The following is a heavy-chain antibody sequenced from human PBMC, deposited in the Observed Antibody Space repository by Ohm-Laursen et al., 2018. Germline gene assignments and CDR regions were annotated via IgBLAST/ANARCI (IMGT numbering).Heavy chain of an antibody. CDR3: ARRITIFGVVLKPIDYFDY. D-gene: IGHD3-3*01. CDR1: GGSISSYY. Sequence: SDTLSLTCTVSGGSISSYYWSWIRQPPGKGLEWIGEINHSGSTNYNPSLKSRVTISVDTSKNQFSLKLSSVTAADTAVYYCARRITIFGVVLKPIDYFDYWGQGTLVTVSS. V-gene: IGHV4-34*01. J-gene: IGHJ4*02. CDR2: INHSGST.